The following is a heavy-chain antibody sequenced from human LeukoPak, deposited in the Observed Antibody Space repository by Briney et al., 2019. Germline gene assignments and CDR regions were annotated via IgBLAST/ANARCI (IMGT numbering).Heavy chain of an antibody. Sequence: GASVKVSCKASGYTFTGYYMHWVRQAPGQGLEWMGWINPNSGGTNYAQKFQGRDTMTRDTSISTAYMELSRLRSDDTAVYYCARVAYYDSSGLFDYWGQGTLVTVSS. D-gene: IGHD3-22*01. CDR2: INPNSGGT. CDR3: ARVAYYDSSGLFDY. J-gene: IGHJ4*02. V-gene: IGHV1-2*02. CDR1: GYTFTGYY.